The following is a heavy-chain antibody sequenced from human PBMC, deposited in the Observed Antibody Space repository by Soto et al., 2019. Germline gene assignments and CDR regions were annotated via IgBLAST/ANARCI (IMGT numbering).Heavy chain of an antibody. J-gene: IGHJ6*02. Sequence: QEQLEQSGAEVKKPGASVKVSCKASGYTFTKYDFNWVRQATGQGLEWMGWVNPISGNTETAQNFQGRVSLTMNTSTSTAFMELSSLRSGDTAVYYCATSRINMIRGVFCYGLDVWGHGTTLTVSS. V-gene: IGHV1-8*01. CDR1: GYTFTKYD. CDR2: VNPISGNT. D-gene: IGHD3-10*01. CDR3: ATSRINMIRGVFCYGLDV.